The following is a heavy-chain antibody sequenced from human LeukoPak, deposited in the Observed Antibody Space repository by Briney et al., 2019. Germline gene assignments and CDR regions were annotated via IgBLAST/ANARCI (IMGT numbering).Heavy chain of an antibody. D-gene: IGHD3-22*01. Sequence: SETLSLTCTVSGASISSSGYYWGWIRQPPGKGLEWIGSIYYSGSTYYNPSLKCRVTISVDTSKNQFSLKLSSVTAADTAVYYCARDAFGYYYDSSGYPWGQATLVTVSS. CDR2: IYYSGST. CDR3: ARDAFGYYYDSSGYP. V-gene: IGHV4-39*07. CDR1: GASISSSGYY. J-gene: IGHJ5*02.